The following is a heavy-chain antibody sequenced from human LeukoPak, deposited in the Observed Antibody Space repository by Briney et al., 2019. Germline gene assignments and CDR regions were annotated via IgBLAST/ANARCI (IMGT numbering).Heavy chain of an antibody. V-gene: IGHV1-18*01. D-gene: IGHD5-18*01. Sequence: GASVKVSCKASGYTFITYGINWVRQAPGQGLEWMGWINPYDGRTNFAQNLQGRVTMTTDTITITAFMELRSRRCEDTALFYCARDKAPKYTYGLGHWGQGTPVTVSS. CDR3: ARDKAPKYTYGLGH. CDR1: GYTFITYG. CDR2: INPYDGRT. J-gene: IGHJ4*02.